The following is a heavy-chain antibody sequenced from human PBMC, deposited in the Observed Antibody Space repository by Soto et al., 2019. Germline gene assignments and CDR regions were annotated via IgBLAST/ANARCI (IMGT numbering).Heavy chain of an antibody. D-gene: IGHD2-15*01. Sequence: QVQLVQSGAEVKKPGSSVKVSCKASGGTFSSYAISWVRQAPGQGLEWMGGIIPIFGTANYAQKFRGRVTITADESTSTAYMELSSLRSEDTAVYYCARTRYCSGGSCYGMGYYYYYGMDVWGQGTTVTVSS. V-gene: IGHV1-69*01. CDR3: ARTRYCSGGSCYGMGYYYYYGMDV. CDR2: IIPIFGTA. J-gene: IGHJ6*02. CDR1: GGTFSSYA.